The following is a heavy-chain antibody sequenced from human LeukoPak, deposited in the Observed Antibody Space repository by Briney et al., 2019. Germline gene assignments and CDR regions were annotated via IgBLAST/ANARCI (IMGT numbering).Heavy chain of an antibody. CDR2: IKSKTDGGTT. D-gene: IGHD3-22*01. CDR1: GFTSSNAW. V-gene: IGHV3-15*01. J-gene: IGHJ5*02. CDR3: TTDPPFGYYDSSGYYT. Sequence: GGSLRLSCAASGFTSSNAWMSWVRQPPGKGLEWVGRIKSKTDGGTTDYAAPVKGRFTISRDDSKNTLYLQMNSLKTEDTAVYYCTTDPPFGYYDSSGYYTWGQGTLVTVSS.